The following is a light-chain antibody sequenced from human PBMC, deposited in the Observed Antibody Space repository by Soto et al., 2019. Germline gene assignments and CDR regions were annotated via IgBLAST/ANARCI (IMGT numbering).Light chain of an antibody. CDR3: CSYAGSYTLV. CDR1: SSDVGGYNY. V-gene: IGLV2-11*01. Sequence: QSALTQPRSVSGSPGQSVTISCTGTSSDVGGYNYVSWYQQHPGKAPKLMIYDVSKRPSGVLDRFSGSKSGNTASLTIPGLQAEDEADYYCCSYAGSYTLVFGTGTKVTVL. CDR2: DVS. J-gene: IGLJ1*01.